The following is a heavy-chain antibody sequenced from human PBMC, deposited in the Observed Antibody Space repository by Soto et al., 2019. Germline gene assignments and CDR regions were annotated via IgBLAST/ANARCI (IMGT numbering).Heavy chain of an antibody. CDR3: AKDLQGSSGIDY. J-gene: IGHJ4*02. Sequence: QVQLVESGGGVVQPGRSLRLSCAASGFTFSDYGIHWVRQAPGKGLEWVAVISYDGSNKWYADSVKGRFTISRDNSKNTLYLQMHSLRPEDTAVYYCAKDLQGSSGIDYWGRGTLVTVSS. D-gene: IGHD6-6*01. V-gene: IGHV3-30*18. CDR2: ISYDGSNK. CDR1: GFTFSDYG.